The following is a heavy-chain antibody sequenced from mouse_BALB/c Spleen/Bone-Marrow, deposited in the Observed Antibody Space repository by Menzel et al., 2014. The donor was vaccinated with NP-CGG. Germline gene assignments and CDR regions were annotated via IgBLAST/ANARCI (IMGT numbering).Heavy chain of an antibody. Sequence: VQLVESGAELVRPGASVKLSCKASGYTFTSYWMNWVKQRPEQGLEWIGRIDPYDSETHYNQKFKDKAILTVDESSSTAYMQLGSLTSEDSAVYYCARGRDYDVFSYWGQGTLVTVSA. CDR2: IDPYDSET. J-gene: IGHJ3*01. D-gene: IGHD2-4*01. CDR1: GYTFTSYW. V-gene: IGHV1-52*01. CDR3: ARGRDYDVFSY.